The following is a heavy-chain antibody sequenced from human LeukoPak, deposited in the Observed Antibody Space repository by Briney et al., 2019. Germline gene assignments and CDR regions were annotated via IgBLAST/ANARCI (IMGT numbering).Heavy chain of an antibody. D-gene: IGHD6-19*01. CDR1: GFTFSSYA. V-gene: IGHV3-30*04. Sequence: GGSLRLSCAASGFTFSSYAMHWVRQAPGKGLEWVAVISYDGSNKYYADSVKGRFTISRDNSKNTLYLQMNSLRAEDTAVYYCASPIGAGIAVAGLDYWGQRTLVTVSS. CDR3: ASPIGAGIAVAGLDY. CDR2: ISYDGSNK. J-gene: IGHJ4*02.